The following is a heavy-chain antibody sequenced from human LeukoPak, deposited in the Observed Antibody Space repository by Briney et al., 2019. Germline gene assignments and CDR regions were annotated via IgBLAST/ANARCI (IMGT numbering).Heavy chain of an antibody. D-gene: IGHD3-10*01. CDR1: GFTFSGYD. J-gene: IGHJ4*02. Sequence: GGSLRLSCVASGFTFSGYDMNWVRQAPGKGLEWVSSISSSSSYMYYADSVKGRFTISRDNSKNTLYLQMNSLRAEDTAVYYCARPYYYGSGSYYNRYYFDYWGQGTLVTVSS. V-gene: IGHV3-21*01. CDR3: ARPYYYGSGSYYNRYYFDY. CDR2: ISSSSSYM.